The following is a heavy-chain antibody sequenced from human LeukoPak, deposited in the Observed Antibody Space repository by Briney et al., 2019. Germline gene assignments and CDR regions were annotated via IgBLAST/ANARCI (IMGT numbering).Heavy chain of an antibody. CDR2: IYTSGST. V-gene: IGHV4-61*02. CDR1: GGSISSGSYY. Sequence: SETLSLTCTVSGGSISSGSYYWSWIRQPAGKGLEWIGRIYTSGSTNYNPSLKSRVTISVDTSKNQFSLKLSSVTAADTAVYYCARVVGSGYYYFDYWGQGTLVTFSS. D-gene: IGHD3-22*01. J-gene: IGHJ4*02. CDR3: ARVVGSGYYYFDY.